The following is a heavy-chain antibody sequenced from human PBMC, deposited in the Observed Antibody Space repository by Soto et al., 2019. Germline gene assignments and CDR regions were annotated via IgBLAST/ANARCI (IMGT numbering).Heavy chain of an antibody. J-gene: IGHJ5*02. D-gene: IGHD6-13*01. CDR2: TYYRSKWYN. Sequence: SPTLSLTCAISGDSVSSNSAAWNWIRQSPSRGLEWLGRTYYRSKWYNDYAVSVKSRITINPDTSKNQFSLQLNSVTPEDTAVYYCARDQSYSSSWYLNWFDPWGQGTLVTVSS. CDR3: ARDQSYSSSWYLNWFDP. CDR1: GDSVSSNSAA. V-gene: IGHV6-1*01.